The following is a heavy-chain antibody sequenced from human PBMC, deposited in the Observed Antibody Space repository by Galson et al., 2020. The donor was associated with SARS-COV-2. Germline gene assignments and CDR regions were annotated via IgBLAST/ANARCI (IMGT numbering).Heavy chain of an antibody. V-gene: IGHV3-48*02. J-gene: IGHJ5*02. D-gene: IGHD2-2*01. CDR1: GFTFSGYS. CDR2: ISGKNTTI. Sequence: GGSLRLSCEASGFTFSGYSMNWVRQAPGEGLEWISYISGKNTTIYYADSVKGRFTISRDNAKNSLYLQMNNLRDEDTAVYYCAREHSSTWSVDRWGQGTLVTVSS. CDR3: AREHSSTWSVDR.